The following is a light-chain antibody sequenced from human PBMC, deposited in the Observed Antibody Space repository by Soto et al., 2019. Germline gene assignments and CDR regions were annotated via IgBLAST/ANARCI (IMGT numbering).Light chain of an antibody. CDR1: TGHSRYA. J-gene: IGLJ2*01. CDR2: VNTDGSH. CDR3: LTWGTGFRA. V-gene: IGLV4-69*01. Sequence: QLVLTQSPSASASLGASVKLTCTLSTGHSRYAIAWLQQQPEKGPRYLMRVNTDGSHNKGDEVPDRFSGSSSGAERYLTISGLQSEDEGDYYCLTWGTGFRAFGGGTKLTVL.